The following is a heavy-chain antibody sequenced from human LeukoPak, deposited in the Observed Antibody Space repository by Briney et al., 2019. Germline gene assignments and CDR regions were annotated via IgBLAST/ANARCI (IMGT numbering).Heavy chain of an antibody. D-gene: IGHD3-22*01. J-gene: IGHJ4*02. V-gene: IGHV4-59*08. Sequence: SETLSLTCTVSGGSISSYYWSWIRQPPGKGLEWIGYIYYSGSTNYNPSLKSRVTISVDTSKNQFSLKLSSVTAADTAVYYCANGGLGSAYYLTHYWGQGTLVTVSS. CDR2: IYYSGST. CDR1: GGSISSYY. CDR3: ANGGLGSAYYLTHY.